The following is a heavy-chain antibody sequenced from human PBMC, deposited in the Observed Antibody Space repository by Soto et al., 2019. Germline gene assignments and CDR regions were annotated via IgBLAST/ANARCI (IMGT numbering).Heavy chain of an antibody. V-gene: IGHV6-1*01. CDR3: ARGGLYSSTWDFSD. CDR1: GDSVSSNSAA. D-gene: IGHD6-13*01. CDR2: TYYRSKWYN. J-gene: IGHJ4*02. Sequence: QVQLQQSGPGLVKPSQTLSLTCAISGDSVSSNSAAWNWIRQSPSRGLEWLGRTYYRSKWYNDYAVSVKSRITVNPNTSKNQFSLQLNSVTPDDTAVYYCARGGLYSSTWDFSDWGQGTLVTVSS.